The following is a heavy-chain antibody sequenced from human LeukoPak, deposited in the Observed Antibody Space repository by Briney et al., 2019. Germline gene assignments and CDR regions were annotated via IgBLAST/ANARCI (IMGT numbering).Heavy chain of an antibody. D-gene: IGHD3-3*01. CDR1: GDSISSYY. V-gene: IGHV4-4*07. Sequence: PSETLSLTCTVSGDSISSYYWSWIRQPAGKGLEWIGRIHPSGSTNYNPSLKSRVTLSVDTSKNEFSLKLSSVTAADTAVYYCARRTIHCDFWSGYPNWFDPWGQGTLVTVSS. J-gene: IGHJ5*02. CDR2: IHPSGST. CDR3: ARRTIHCDFWSGYPNWFDP.